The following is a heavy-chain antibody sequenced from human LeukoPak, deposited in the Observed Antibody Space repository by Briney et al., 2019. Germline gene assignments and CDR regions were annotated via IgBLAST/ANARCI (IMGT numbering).Heavy chain of an antibody. J-gene: IGHJ6*03. CDR2: INDSGGT. CDR3: ARGRRYSGYGV. Sequence: SETLSLTCAVYGGSFSGYYWSWLRQPPGKGRGWRGEINDSGGTNYTPSLNSRVTISVDTSKTQFSLKLSSVTAADTAVYYCARGRRYSGYGVWDKGTTVTVSS. V-gene: IGHV4-34*01. D-gene: IGHD5-12*01. CDR1: GGSFSGYY.